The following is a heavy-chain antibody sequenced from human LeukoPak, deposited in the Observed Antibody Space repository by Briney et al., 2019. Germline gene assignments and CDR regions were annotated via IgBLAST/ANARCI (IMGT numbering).Heavy chain of an antibody. Sequence: PSETLSLTCTVSGGSISSYYWSWIRQPPGKGLEWIGYIYYSGSTNYNPSLKSRVTISVDTSKNHFSLKLSSVTAADTAVYYCARDGDGYNTFDYWGQGTLVTVSS. CDR2: IYYSGST. J-gene: IGHJ4*02. CDR1: GGSISSYY. D-gene: IGHD5-24*01. CDR3: ARDGDGYNTFDY. V-gene: IGHV4-59*01.